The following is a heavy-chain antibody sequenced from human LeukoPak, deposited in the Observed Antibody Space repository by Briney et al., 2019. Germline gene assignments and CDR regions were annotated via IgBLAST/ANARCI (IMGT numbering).Heavy chain of an antibody. CDR1: GFTFSSYA. CDR3: ARRAGAYSHPYDY. V-gene: IGHV3-48*01. CDR2: ISSSSSTI. J-gene: IGHJ4*02. Sequence: NPGGSLRLSCAASGFTFSSYAMGWVRQAPGKGLEWVSYISSSSSTIYYADSVKGRFTISRDNAKNSLYLQMNSLRAEDTAVYYCARRAGAYSHPYDYWGQGTLVTVSS. D-gene: IGHD4/OR15-4a*01.